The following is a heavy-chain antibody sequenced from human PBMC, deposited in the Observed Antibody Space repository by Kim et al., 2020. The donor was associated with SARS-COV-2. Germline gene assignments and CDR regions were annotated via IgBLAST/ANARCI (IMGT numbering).Heavy chain of an antibody. D-gene: IGHD1-26*01. Sequence: AQKVQGRVTMTRDTSTSTVYMELSSLRSEDTAVYYCARGSDGSYYLIFDYWGQGTLVTVSS. CDR3: ARGSDGSYYLIFDY. V-gene: IGHV1-46*01. J-gene: IGHJ4*02.